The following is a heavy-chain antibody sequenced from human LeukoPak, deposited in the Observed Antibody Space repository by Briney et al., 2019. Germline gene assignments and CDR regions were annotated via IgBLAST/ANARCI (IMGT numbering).Heavy chain of an antibody. V-gene: IGHV3-21*01. CDR1: GFTFSSCR. CDR3: AASVRTESGLDY. D-gene: IGHD2-15*01. J-gene: IGHJ4*02. Sequence: KSGGSLRLSCAASGFTFSSCRMSWVRQAPGKGLEWVSSITSSSNYIYYADSVKGRFTISRENDKNSLSLQMNSLSAEDTAVYFCAASVRTESGLDYWGQGTLVTVSS. CDR2: ITSSSNYI.